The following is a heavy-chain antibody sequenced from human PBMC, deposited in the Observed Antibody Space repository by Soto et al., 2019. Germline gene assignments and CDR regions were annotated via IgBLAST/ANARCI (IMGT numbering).Heavy chain of an antibody. J-gene: IGHJ4*02. Sequence: PSETLSLTCAVYGGSFSGYYWSWIRQPPGKGLEWIGEINHSGSTNYNPSLKSRVTISVDTSKNQFSLKLSSVTAADTAVYYCARVLFLAFFSTPFDYWGQGTLVTVSS. CDR3: ARVLFLAFFSTPFDY. CDR1: GGSFSGYY. CDR2: INHSGST. V-gene: IGHV4-34*01.